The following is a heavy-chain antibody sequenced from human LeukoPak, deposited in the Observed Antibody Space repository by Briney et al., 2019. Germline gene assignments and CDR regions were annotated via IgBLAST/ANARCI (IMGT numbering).Heavy chain of an antibody. V-gene: IGHV3-74*01. CDR2: INGDGSL. J-gene: IGHJ4*02. Sequence: PGGSLRLSCAASGLTFSTYWMHWVRQAPGKGLVWVSRINGDGSLSYADSVKGRFTISRDNTKNMLYLQMNSLRAEDTAVYYCAGGASSTVHYWGQGTLVTVSP. CDR3: AGGASSTVHY. D-gene: IGHD6-13*01. CDR1: GLTFSTYW.